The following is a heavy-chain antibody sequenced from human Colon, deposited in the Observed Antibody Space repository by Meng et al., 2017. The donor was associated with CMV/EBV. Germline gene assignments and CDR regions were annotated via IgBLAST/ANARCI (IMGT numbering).Heavy chain of an antibody. CDR1: GFTFSSYS. CDR3: ARGGYNWNDYFDY. D-gene: IGHD1-1*01. Sequence: SCKASGFTFSSYSMNWVRQAPGKGLEWVSSISSSSSYIYYADSVKRRFTIPRDNAKHSLYLQMNSLRAEDTAVYYCARGGYNWNDYFDYWGQGTLVTVSS. CDR2: ISSSSSYI. V-gene: IGHV3-21*01. J-gene: IGHJ4*02.